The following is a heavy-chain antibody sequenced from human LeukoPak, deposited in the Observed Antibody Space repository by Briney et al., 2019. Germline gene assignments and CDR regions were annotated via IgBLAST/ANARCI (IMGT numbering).Heavy chain of an antibody. CDR3: AREGYSVQGISDY. CDR2: IYHSGST. D-gene: IGHD5-18*01. V-gene: IGHV4-38-2*02. J-gene: IGHJ4*02. CDR1: GYSISSGYY. Sequence: SETLSLTCTVSGYSISSGYYWGWIRPPPGKGLEWIGSIYHSGSTYYNPSLKSRVTISVDTSKNQFSLKLSSVTAADTAVLYCAREGYSVQGISDYWGQGTLVTVSS.